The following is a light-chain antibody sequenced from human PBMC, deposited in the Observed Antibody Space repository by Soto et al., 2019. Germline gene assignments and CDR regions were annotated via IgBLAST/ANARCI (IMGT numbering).Light chain of an antibody. V-gene: IGLV6-57*01. CDR2: QDD. Sequence: FMLTQPHSVSESLRKTVTISCTRSSGNIASNYVQWYQQRPGSSPSPLIYQDDQRASGVPDRFSGSMDTSSNSASLTISGLKTEEGAASYCQSYDVYSVVFGGGTKLTVL. J-gene: IGLJ2*01. CDR1: SGNIASNY. CDR3: QSYDVYSVV.